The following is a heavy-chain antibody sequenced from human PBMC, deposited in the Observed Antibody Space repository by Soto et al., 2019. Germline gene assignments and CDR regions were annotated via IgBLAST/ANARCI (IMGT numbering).Heavy chain of an antibody. CDR3: ASDLEIGSSYPLDYYYYGMDV. J-gene: IGHJ6*02. CDR1: GYTFTSYG. V-gene: IGHV1-18*01. D-gene: IGHD6-13*01. Sequence: QVQLVQSGAAVKKPGASVKVSCKASGYTFTSYGISWVRQAPGQGLEWMGWLSAYNANTNYAQKLQGRVTMTTDTSTSTSYMELRSLRSDDTAVYFCASDLEIGSSYPLDYYYYGMDVWGQGNTVTVSS. CDR2: LSAYNANT.